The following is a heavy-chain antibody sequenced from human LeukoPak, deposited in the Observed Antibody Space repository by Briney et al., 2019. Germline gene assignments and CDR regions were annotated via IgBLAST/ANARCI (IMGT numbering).Heavy chain of an antibody. D-gene: IGHD3-22*01. J-gene: IGHJ6*02. CDR1: GFTFSSYA. Sequence: PGGSLRLSCAASGFTFSSYAMSWVRQAPGKGLEWVSAISGSGGSTYYADSVKGRFTISRDNSKNTLYLQMNSLRAEDTAVYYCARDSYDSSGYYPYGMDVWGQGTTVTVSS. CDR2: ISGSGGST. V-gene: IGHV3-23*01. CDR3: ARDSYDSSGYYPYGMDV.